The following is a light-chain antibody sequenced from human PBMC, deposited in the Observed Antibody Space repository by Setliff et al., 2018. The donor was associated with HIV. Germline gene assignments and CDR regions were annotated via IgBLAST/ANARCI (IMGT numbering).Light chain of an antibody. J-gene: IGLJ1*01. Sequence: QSALTQPASVSGSPGQSITISCTGTSSDVGGYNYVSWYQQHPGKAPKLMIYEVNNRPSGVSNRFSGSKSGNTASLTISGLQAEDEADYYCTSYTSNFTYVFGTGTKV. V-gene: IGLV2-14*01. CDR2: EVN. CDR3: TSYTSNFTYV. CDR1: SSDVGGYNY.